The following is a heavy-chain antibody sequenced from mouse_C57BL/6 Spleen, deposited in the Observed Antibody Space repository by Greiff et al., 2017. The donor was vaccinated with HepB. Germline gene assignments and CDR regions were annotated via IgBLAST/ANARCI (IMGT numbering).Heavy chain of an antibody. CDR3: ARYYYGSSYGGDYFDY. CDR1: GFSLTSYA. Sequence: VKLMESGPGLVAPSQSLSITCTVSGFSLTSYAISWVRQPPGKGLEWLGVIWTGGGTNYNSALKSRLSISKDNSKSQVFLKMNSLQTDDTARYYCARYYYGSSYGGDYFDYWGQGTTLTVSS. V-gene: IGHV2-9-1*01. J-gene: IGHJ2*01. D-gene: IGHD1-1*01. CDR2: IWTGGGT.